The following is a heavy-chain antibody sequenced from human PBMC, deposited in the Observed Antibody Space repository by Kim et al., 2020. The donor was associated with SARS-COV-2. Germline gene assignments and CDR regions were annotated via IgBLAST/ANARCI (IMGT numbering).Heavy chain of an antibody. Sequence: VKGRFAISRDNSKNTLYLQMNSLRAEDTAVYYCARDIGSSWSSYWGWFDPWGQGTLVTVSS. CDR3: ARDIGSSWSSYWGWFDP. V-gene: IGHV3-30*09. J-gene: IGHJ5*02. D-gene: IGHD6-13*01.